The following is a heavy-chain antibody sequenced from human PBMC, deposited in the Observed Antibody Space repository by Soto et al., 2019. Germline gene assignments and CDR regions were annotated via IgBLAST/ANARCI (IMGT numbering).Heavy chain of an antibody. D-gene: IGHD2-15*01. J-gene: IGHJ4*02. CDR1: GFTFSNAW. CDR3: TTDPEYCSGGSCSNFDY. V-gene: IGHV3-15*07. CDR2: IKSKTDGGTT. Sequence: GGSLRLSCAASGFTFSNAWMNWVRQAPGKGLEWVGRIKSKTDGGTTDYAAPVKGRFTISRDDSKNTLYLQMNSLKTEDTAVYYCTTDPEYCSGGSCSNFDYWGQGTLVTVSS.